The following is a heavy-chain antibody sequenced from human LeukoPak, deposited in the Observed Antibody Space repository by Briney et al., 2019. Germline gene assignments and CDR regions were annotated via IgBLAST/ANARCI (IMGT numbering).Heavy chain of an antibody. J-gene: IGHJ6*03. D-gene: IGHD1-26*01. CDR1: GGTFSNYA. V-gene: IGHV1-2*06. CDR3: ARESSYYMDV. Sequence: ASVKVSCKASGGTFSNYAISWVRQAPGQGLEWMGRINPNSGGTNYAQKFQGRVTMTRDTSISTAYMELSRLRSDDTAMYYCARESSYYMDVWGKGTTVTVSS. CDR2: INPNSGGT.